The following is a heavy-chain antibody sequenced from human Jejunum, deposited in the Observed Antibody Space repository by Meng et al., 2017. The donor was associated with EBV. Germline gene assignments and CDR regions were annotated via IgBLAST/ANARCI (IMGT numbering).Heavy chain of an antibody. J-gene: IGHJ5*02. V-gene: IGHV3-74*01. Sequence: EQLVGSGGGLVQPGGSLRLSCEVSGFMFSNYWMHWVRQVPGKGLVWVSRINNDGSDTIYADSVKGRFTTSRDNAKNTLYLQMNSLRIEDTAVYFCARDKPHNWFDPWGQEPWSPSPQ. CDR3: ARDKPHNWFDP. CDR1: GFMFSNYW. CDR2: INNDGSDT.